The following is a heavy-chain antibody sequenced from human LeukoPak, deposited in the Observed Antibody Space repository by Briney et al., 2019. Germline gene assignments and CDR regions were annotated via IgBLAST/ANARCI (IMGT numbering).Heavy chain of an antibody. CDR2: IYYSGNT. CDR1: GGSIRSTTYY. D-gene: IGHD3-10*01. Sequence: PSETLSLTCTVSGGSIRSTTYYWGWIRQPPGKGLEWIGSIYYSGNTYYNPPLKSRVTMSVDTSKNQFSLKLSSVTAADTAVYYCARDVYYYGSGSYSVYYFDYWGQGTLVTVSS. J-gene: IGHJ4*02. CDR3: ARDVYYYGSGSYSVYYFDY. V-gene: IGHV4-39*07.